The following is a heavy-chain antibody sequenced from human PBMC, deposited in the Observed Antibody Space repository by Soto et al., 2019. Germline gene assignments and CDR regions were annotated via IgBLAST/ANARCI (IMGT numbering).Heavy chain of an antibody. Sequence: QVQLVQSGAEVKKPGASMKVSCKASGYTFTSYGISWVRQAPGQGLEWMGWISAYNGNTNYAQKLQGRVTMTTDTPTSKAYMELRSLRSDDTAVYYCARAYCGGDCYSVSGAFDIWGQGTMVTVSS. CDR3: ARAYCGGDCYSVSGAFDI. CDR2: ISAYNGNT. J-gene: IGHJ3*02. CDR1: GYTFTSYG. V-gene: IGHV1-18*01. D-gene: IGHD2-21*02.